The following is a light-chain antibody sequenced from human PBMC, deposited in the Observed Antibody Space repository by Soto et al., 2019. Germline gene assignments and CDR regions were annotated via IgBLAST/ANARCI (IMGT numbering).Light chain of an antibody. Sequence: QSALTQPPSVSGSPGQSVTISCTGTSGDVGNYNRVSWYQQPPGTAPKLMIYEVSNRPSGVPDRFSGSKSGNTASLTISGLQAEDEANYYCSSYTSSSTYVVFGGGTKLTVL. CDR2: EVS. J-gene: IGLJ2*01. V-gene: IGLV2-18*02. CDR3: SSYTSSSTYVV. CDR1: SGDVGNYNR.